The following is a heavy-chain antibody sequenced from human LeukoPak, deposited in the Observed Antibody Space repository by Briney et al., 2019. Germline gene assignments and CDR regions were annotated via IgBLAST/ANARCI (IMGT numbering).Heavy chain of an antibody. CDR1: GGSISIYY. D-gene: IGHD6-13*01. CDR2: IYYSGST. J-gene: IGHJ4*02. V-gene: IGHV4-59*01. Sequence: SETLSLTCTVFGGSISIYYWSWIRQPPGKGLEWIGYIYYSGSTNYNPSLKSRVTISVDTSKNQFSLKLSSVTAADTAVYYCAREGIAAAGSYYFDYWGQGTLVTVSS. CDR3: AREGIAAAGSYYFDY.